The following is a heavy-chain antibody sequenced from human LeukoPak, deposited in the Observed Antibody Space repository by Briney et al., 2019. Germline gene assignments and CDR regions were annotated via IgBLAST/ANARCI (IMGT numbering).Heavy chain of an antibody. V-gene: IGHV3-7*01. CDR3: ARIYLKLASAS. J-gene: IGHJ5*02. CDR2: IKEDGSEK. CDR1: GFTFTSYW. Sequence: GGSLRLSCAASGFTFTSYWMSWVRQAPGKGLEWVANIKEDGSEKYYVDSVKGRFTISRDNAKNSVSLQMNSLRAEDTAVYYCARIYLKLASASWGQETLVTVSS. D-gene: IGHD3-10*01.